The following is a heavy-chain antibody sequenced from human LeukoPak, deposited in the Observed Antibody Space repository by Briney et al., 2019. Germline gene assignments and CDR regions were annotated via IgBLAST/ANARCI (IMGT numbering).Heavy chain of an antibody. CDR1: GFTFSSYA. D-gene: IGHD4-17*01. CDR3: ARDRVSVGTVTTPGY. Sequence: GRSLRLSCAASGFTFSSYAMHWVRQAPGKGLEWVAVISYDGSNKYYADSVKGRFTISGDNSKNTLYLQMNSLRAEDTAVYYCARDRVSVGTVTTPGYWGQGTLVTVSS. J-gene: IGHJ4*02. CDR2: ISYDGSNK. V-gene: IGHV3-30*04.